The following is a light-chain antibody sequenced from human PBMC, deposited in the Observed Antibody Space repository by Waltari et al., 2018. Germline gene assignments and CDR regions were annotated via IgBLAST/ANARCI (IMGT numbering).Light chain of an antibody. CDR1: SSDVGGYNY. J-gene: IGLJ2*01. Sequence: QSALTQPASVSGSPGQSITIPCTGTSSDVGGYNYVSWYQQHPSKAPKLMIYDVIKRPSGVSIRFSGSKSGNTASLTISGLLAEDEANYYCSSYTSSSTVVFGGGTWLTVL. V-gene: IGLV2-14*01. CDR2: DVI. CDR3: SSYTSSSTVV.